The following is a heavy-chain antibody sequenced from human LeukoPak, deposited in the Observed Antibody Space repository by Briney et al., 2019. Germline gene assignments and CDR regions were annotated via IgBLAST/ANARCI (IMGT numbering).Heavy chain of an antibody. CDR2: IYYSGST. CDR3: ARDRGGMVYSI. CDR1: GGSIRSGGYC. J-gene: IGHJ4*02. Sequence: PSQTLSLTCTVSGGSIRSGGYCWSWIRQHPGKGLEWIGYIYYSGSTYYNPSLKSRVTISVDTSKNQFSLKLSSVTAADTAVYYCARDRGGMVYSIWGQGTLVTVSS. D-gene: IGHD2-8*01. V-gene: IGHV4-31*03.